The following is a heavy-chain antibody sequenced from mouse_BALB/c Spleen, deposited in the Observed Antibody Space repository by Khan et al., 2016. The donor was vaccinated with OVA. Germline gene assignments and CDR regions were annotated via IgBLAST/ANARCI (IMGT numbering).Heavy chain of an antibody. D-gene: IGHD1-1*01. Sequence: EVHLQGSGPGLVKPSQSLSLTCTVTAYSITSDYAWNWIRQFPGNKLEWMGFISYSGNTKYNPSLKSRFSITRDTSKNQFFLQLNSVTTEDRATYYCARVYGGDFDYWGQGTSLTVSS. CDR1: AYSITSDYA. CDR3: ARVYGGDFDY. CDR2: ISYSGNT. J-gene: IGHJ2*02. V-gene: IGHV3-2*02.